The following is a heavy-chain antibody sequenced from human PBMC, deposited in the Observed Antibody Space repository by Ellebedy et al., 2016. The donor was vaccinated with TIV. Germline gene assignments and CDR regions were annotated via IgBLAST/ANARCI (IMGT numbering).Heavy chain of an antibody. Sequence: GASLKISXAASGFMFSIYGMSWVRQAPGKGLEWVSSISDTGRTYYADSVKGRFTISKNNHANTLSLLMTGLRGEDTATYYCASLNWNHIYWGHGTLVTVSA. CDR3: ASLNWNHIY. D-gene: IGHD1-1*01. J-gene: IGHJ4*01. V-gene: IGHV3-23*01. CDR1: GFMFSIYG. CDR2: ISDTGRT.